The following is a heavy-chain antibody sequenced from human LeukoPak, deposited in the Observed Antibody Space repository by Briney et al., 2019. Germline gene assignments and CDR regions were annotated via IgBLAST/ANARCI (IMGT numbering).Heavy chain of an antibody. Sequence: GGSLRLSCAASGFTFSSYWMSWVRQAPGKGLEWVANIKQDGSEKYYVDPVKGRFTISRDNAKNSLYLQMNSLRAEDTAVYYCARELLWFGELVDYYYYMDVWGKGTTVTVSS. J-gene: IGHJ6*03. CDR1: GFTFSSYW. CDR2: IKQDGSEK. D-gene: IGHD3-10*01. CDR3: ARELLWFGELVDYYYYMDV. V-gene: IGHV3-7*01.